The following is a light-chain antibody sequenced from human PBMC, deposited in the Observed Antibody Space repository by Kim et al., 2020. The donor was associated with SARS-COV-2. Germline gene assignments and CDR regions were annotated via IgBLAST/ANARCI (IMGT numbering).Light chain of an antibody. V-gene: IGLV3-1*01. CDR3: QAWDSSTLYV. CDR1: KLGDKY. CDR2: QDS. J-gene: IGLJ1*01. Sequence: SYELTQPPSVYVSPGQTANITCSGDKLGDKYACWYQQKPGQSPVLVIYQDSKRPSGIPERFSGSNSGNTATLTISGTQAMDEADYYCQAWDSSTLYVFGTGTKVTVL.